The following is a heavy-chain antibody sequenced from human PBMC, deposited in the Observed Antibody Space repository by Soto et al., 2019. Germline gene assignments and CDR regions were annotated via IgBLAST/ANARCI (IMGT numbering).Heavy chain of an antibody. Sequence: QVQLVESGGGVVQPGRSLRLSCAASGFTFSSYGMDWVRQAPGKGLEWVAVIWYDGSNKYYADSVKGRFTISRDNSKNTRYLQMNSLRAEDTAVYYCARAYGIRSGYELYYYDMDVWGQGTTVTVSS. D-gene: IGHD5-12*01. CDR1: GFTFSSYG. V-gene: IGHV3-33*01. CDR3: ARAYGIRSGYELYYYDMDV. J-gene: IGHJ6*02. CDR2: IWYDGSNK.